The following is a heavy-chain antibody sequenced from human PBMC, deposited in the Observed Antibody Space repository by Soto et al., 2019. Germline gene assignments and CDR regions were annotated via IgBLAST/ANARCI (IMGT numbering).Heavy chain of an antibody. CDR3: ARAWGFSSGWYGSFSY. D-gene: IGHD6-19*01. J-gene: IGHJ4*02. CDR2: TYYRSKWYN. CDR1: GDSVSSNRAA. Sequence: SQTLSLTCAISGDSVSSNRAAWNWIRQSPSRGLEWLGRTYYRSKWYNDYAVSVKSRVTINPDTSKNQFSLQLNSVTPEDTAVYYCARAWGFSSGWYGSFSYWGQGTLVTVSS. V-gene: IGHV6-1*01.